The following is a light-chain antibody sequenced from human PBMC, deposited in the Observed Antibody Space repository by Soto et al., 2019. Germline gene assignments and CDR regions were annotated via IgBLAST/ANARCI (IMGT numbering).Light chain of an antibody. CDR3: QQYNTFSPTWT. Sequence: DIQMAQSPSTLSASVGDRVTITCRASQTISHFLAWYQQKPGKAPRLLIYDASRLERGVPSRFSASGTGTEFTLTISSVQSDDSATYYCQQYNTFSPTWTFGQGTKVDI. CDR2: DAS. V-gene: IGKV1-5*01. CDR1: QTISHF. J-gene: IGKJ1*01.